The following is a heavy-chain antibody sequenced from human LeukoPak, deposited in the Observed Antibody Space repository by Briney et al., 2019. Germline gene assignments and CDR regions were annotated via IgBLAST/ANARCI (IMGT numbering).Heavy chain of an antibody. D-gene: IGHD6-13*01. J-gene: IGHJ6*03. CDR2: IYYTGST. CDR1: GASISSSY. V-gene: IGHV4-59*01. Sequence: PSETLSLTCSVSGASISSSYWSWIRQPPGKGLEWIGYIYYTGSTNYNPSLKSRVTISLDTSKNQFSLKLSSVTAADTAMYYCAREVQRMGISAAATEYSYYYTDVWGKGTTVTISS. CDR3: AREVQRMGISAAATEYSYYYTDV.